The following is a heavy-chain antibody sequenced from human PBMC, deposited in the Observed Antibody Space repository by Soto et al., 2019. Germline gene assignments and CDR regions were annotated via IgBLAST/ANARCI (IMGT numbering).Heavy chain of an antibody. Sequence: ASVKVSCKASGYTFTGYYMHWVRQAPGQGLEWKGWINPNSGGTNYAQKFQGWVTMTRDTSISTAYMELSRLRSDDTAVYYCARGDDYGDYTVEYFQHWGQGTLVTVSS. CDR1: GYTFTGYY. J-gene: IGHJ1*01. CDR2: INPNSGGT. D-gene: IGHD4-17*01. CDR3: ARGDDYGDYTVEYFQH. V-gene: IGHV1-2*04.